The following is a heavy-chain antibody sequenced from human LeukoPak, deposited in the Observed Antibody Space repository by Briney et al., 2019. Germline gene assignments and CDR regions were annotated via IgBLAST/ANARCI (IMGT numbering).Heavy chain of an antibody. CDR3: ARGAARRNWYFDL. D-gene: IGHD6-6*01. Sequence: PEGSLRLSCAASGFTFSSYSMNWVRQAPGKGLEWVSYISSSSSTIYYADSVKGRFTISRDNAKNSLYLQMNSLRAEDTAVYYCARGAARRNWYFDLWGRGTLVTVSS. CDR1: GFTFSSYS. J-gene: IGHJ2*01. V-gene: IGHV3-48*01. CDR2: ISSSSSTI.